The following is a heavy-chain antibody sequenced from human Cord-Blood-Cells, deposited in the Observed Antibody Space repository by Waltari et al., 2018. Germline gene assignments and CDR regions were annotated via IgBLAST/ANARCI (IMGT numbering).Heavy chain of an antibody. CDR1: GGSFSGYY. Sequence: QVQLQQWGAGLLKPSETLSLTCAVYGGSFSGYYWSWIRQPPGKGLEWIGEINPSGSTNYNPSLKSRVTISVDTSKNQFSLKLGSVTAADTAVYYCARGGEGGVGDYWGQGTLVTVSS. J-gene: IGHJ4*02. D-gene: IGHD4-17*01. CDR2: INPSGST. CDR3: ARGGEGGVGDY. V-gene: IGHV4-34*01.